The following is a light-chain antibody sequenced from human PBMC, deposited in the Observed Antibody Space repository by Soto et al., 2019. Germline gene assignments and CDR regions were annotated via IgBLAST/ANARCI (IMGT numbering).Light chain of an antibody. Sequence: QSLLTQPPSASGTPGQRVFISCSGSSSNIGGANYAYWYQQLPGAAPKLLMHSNNLRPSGVPERISGSKSGTSASLAISGLRSEDEAVYYCASWDDRLGAVIFGGGTKVTVL. CDR2: SNN. V-gene: IGLV1-47*02. J-gene: IGLJ2*01. CDR1: SSNIGGANY. CDR3: ASWDDRLGAVI.